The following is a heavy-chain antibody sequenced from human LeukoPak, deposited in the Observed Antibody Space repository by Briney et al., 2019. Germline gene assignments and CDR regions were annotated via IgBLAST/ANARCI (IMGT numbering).Heavy chain of an antibody. Sequence: GALRLSCAASGFTFSSYGMHWVRQAPGKGLEWVAVISYDGSNKYYADSVKGRFTISRDNSKNTLYLQMNSLRAEDTAVYYCAKGHYYGSGSYYDYWGQGTLVTVSS. V-gene: IGHV3-30*18. CDR1: GFTFSSYG. D-gene: IGHD3-10*01. CDR2: ISYDGSNK. CDR3: AKGHYYGSGSYYDY. J-gene: IGHJ4*02.